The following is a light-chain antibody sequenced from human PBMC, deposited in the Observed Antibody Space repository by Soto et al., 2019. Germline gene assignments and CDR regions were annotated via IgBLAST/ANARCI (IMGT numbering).Light chain of an antibody. V-gene: IGKV1-39*01. Sequence: DIQMTQSPSCLSASVGDRVTITCRASQSISSNLNWYQQKPGKAPKLLIYTAASLQSGVPSRFSGSGSGTDFTLTIASLQLEGFATYYCQQSNSLPPTFGQGTKVEIK. CDR2: TAA. CDR3: QQSNSLPPT. J-gene: IGKJ1*01. CDR1: QSISSN.